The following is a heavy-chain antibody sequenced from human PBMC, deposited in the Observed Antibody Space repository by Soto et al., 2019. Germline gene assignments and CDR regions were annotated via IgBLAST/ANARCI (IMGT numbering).Heavy chain of an antibody. J-gene: IGHJ4*02. Sequence: GGSLRLSCAASGFTFSSYAMSWVRQAPGKGLEWVSAISGSGGSTYYADSVKGRFTISRDISKNTLFLQMNSLRAEDTAVYYCAKDRTVVTQPSDYWGQGTLVTVSS. CDR1: GFTFSSYA. V-gene: IGHV3-23*01. CDR3: AKDRTVVTQPSDY. D-gene: IGHD2-21*02. CDR2: ISGSGGST.